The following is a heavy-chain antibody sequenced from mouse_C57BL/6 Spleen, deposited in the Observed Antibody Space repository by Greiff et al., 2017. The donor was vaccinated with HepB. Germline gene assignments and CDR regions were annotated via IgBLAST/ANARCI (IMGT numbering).Heavy chain of an antibody. CDR3: AGRVDYGSSRYAMGC. V-gene: IGHV14-3*01. Sequence: EVQLQQSVAELVRPGASVKLSCTASGFNIKNTYMHWVKQRPEQGLEWIGRIDPANGNTKYAPKFQGKATITADTSSNTAYLQLSSLTSEYTAIYYCAGRVDYGSSRYAMGCWGQGTSVTVAS. J-gene: IGHJ4*01. CDR1: GFNIKNTY. CDR2: IDPANGNT. D-gene: IGHD1-1*01.